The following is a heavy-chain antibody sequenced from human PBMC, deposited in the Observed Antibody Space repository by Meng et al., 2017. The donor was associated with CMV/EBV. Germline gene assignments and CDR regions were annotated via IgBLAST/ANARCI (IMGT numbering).Heavy chain of an antibody. CDR2: ISSSSSYI. CDR1: GFTFSSYS. V-gene: IGHV3-21*01. D-gene: IGHD2-2*01. Sequence: GESLKISCAASGFTFSSYSMNWVRQAPGKGLEWVSSISSSSSYIYYADSVKGRFTISRDNAKNSLYLQMNSLRAEDTAVYYCARVRVVPAAKGHFDYWGQGTLVTVSS. J-gene: IGHJ4*02. CDR3: ARVRVVPAAKGHFDY.